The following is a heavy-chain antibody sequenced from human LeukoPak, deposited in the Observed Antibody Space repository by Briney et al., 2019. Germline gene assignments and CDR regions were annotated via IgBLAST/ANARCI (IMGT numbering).Heavy chain of an antibody. V-gene: IGHV4-59*08. Sequence: PSETLCLTCTVSGGSVSSYYLSWIRQPPGKGLEWIGYIYYSGSTNYSPSLKSRVTISVDTSKNQFSLKLSSVTAADTAVYYCARGWGYFDSWGQGTLVTVSS. D-gene: IGHD7-27*01. J-gene: IGHJ4*02. CDR3: ARGWGYFDS. CDR1: GGSVSSYY. CDR2: IYYSGST.